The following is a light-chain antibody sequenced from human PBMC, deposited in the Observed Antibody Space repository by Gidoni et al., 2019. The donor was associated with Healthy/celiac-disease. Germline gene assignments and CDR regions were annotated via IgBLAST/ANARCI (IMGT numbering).Light chain of an antibody. CDR1: NIGSKS. J-gene: IGLJ2*01. CDR2: YDS. V-gene: IGLV3-21*04. Sequence: SYVLTPPPSVSEAPGKTARSTCGGNNIGSKSVHWYQQKPGQAPVLVIYYDSDRPSGIPERFSGSNSGNTATLTISRVEAGDEADYYCQVWDSSSDHVVFGGGTKLTVL. CDR3: QVWDSSSDHVV.